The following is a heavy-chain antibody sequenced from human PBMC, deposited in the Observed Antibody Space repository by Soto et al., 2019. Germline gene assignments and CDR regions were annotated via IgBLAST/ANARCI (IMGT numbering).Heavy chain of an antibody. D-gene: IGHD3-10*01. CDR2: ISYDGSNK. V-gene: IGHV3-30*18. Sequence: QVQLVESGGGVVQPGRSLRLSCAASGFTFSSYGMHWVRQAPGKGLEWVAVISYDGSNKYYADSVKGRFTISRDNSKNTLYLQMNSLRAEDTAVYYCAKGSTSPLWFGELLHNYGMDVWGQGTTVTVSS. J-gene: IGHJ6*02. CDR3: AKGSTSPLWFGELLHNYGMDV. CDR1: GFTFSSYG.